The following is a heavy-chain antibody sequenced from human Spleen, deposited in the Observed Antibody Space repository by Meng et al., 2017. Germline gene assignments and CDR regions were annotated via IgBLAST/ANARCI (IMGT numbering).Heavy chain of an antibody. D-gene: IGHD3-10*01. V-gene: IGHV4-31*03. CDR3: ARGGHYYGSGSYYNHYGMDV. Sequence: SETLSLTCTVSGGSISSGGYYWSWIRQHPGKGLEWIGYIYYSGSTYYNPSLKSRVTISVDTSKNQFSLKLSSVTAADTAVYYCARGGHYYGSGSYYNHYGMDVWGQGTTVTVSS. CDR1: GGSISSGGYY. CDR2: IYYSGST. J-gene: IGHJ6*02.